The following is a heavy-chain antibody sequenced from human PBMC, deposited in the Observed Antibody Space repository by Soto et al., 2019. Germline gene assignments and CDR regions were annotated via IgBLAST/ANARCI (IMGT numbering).Heavy chain of an antibody. CDR3: AKNQGVELVPLATVDWFDP. CDR1: GFTFSSYS. V-gene: IGHV3-21*01. Sequence: GSLRLSCAASGFTFSSYSMNWVRQAPGKGLEWVSSISSSSSYIYYADSVKGRFTISRDNAKNSLYLQMNSLRAEDTAVYYCAKNQGVELVPLATVDWFDPWGQGSVVTVSS. CDR2: ISSSSSYI. D-gene: IGHD1-26*01. J-gene: IGHJ5*02.